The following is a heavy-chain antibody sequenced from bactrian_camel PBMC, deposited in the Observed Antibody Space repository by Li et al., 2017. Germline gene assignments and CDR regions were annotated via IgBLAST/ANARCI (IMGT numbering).Heavy chain of an antibody. J-gene: IGHJ4*01. CDR1: EFSKNTKC. D-gene: IGHD2*01. V-gene: IGHV3S6*01. CDR2: IFTASSSADADA. CDR3: ASRSGGYCNQALLPTNAYIY. Sequence: HVQLVESGGGPVQAGGSLRLSCVVAEFSKNTKCMGWFRQAPGKEREGVASIFTASSSADADARYDASVKGRFSISQDNDLNTLYLQMDSLKPDDTAIYYCASRSGGYCNQALLPTNAYIYWGRGTQVTVS.